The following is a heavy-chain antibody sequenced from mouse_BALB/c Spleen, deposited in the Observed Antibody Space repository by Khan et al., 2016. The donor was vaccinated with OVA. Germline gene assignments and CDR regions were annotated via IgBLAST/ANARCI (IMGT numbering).Heavy chain of an antibody. CDR3: ARNREPDYFDY. J-gene: IGHJ2*01. V-gene: IGHV2-9*02. Sequence: QVRLKESGPGLVAPSQSLSITCTVSGFSLTNYGVHWVRQPPGKGLEWLGVIWAGGSTNYNSALMSRLSISKDNSKSQVFLKMNSLQTDDTAMYFCARNREPDYFDYWGQGTTLTVSS. CDR2: IWAGGST. CDR1: GFSLTNYG.